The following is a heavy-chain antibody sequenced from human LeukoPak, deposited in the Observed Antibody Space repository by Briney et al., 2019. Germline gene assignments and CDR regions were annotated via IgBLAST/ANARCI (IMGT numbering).Heavy chain of an antibody. CDR1: GFXFXSYA. V-gene: IGHV3-30*04. CDR3: ATGQNYDILTRSFSAVYFQH. J-gene: IGHJ1*01. Sequence: PGRSLRPSCAASGFXFXSYAMXXXRXAPGKGLEWGAVISYXXRNIYYAHSVKGXFTIYRDNSKNKLYLQMNSLRPEDTAVYYCATGQNYDILTRSFSAVYFQHWGQGTLVTVSS. CDR2: ISYXXRNI. D-gene: IGHD3-9*01.